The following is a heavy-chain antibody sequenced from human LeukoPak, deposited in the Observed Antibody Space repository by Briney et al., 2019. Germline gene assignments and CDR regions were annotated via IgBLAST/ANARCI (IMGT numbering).Heavy chain of an antibody. CDR1: GFIFSSSW. Sequence: PGGSLRLSCAASGFIFSSSWMSWVRQAPGKGLEWVAIIKQDGSERYYVDSVKGRFTISRDNSKNTLYLQMNSLRAEDTALYYCARGRGIQLWSLMDVWGKGTTVTVSS. D-gene: IGHD5-18*01. V-gene: IGHV3-7*03. J-gene: IGHJ6*03. CDR2: IKQDGSER. CDR3: ARGRGIQLWSLMDV.